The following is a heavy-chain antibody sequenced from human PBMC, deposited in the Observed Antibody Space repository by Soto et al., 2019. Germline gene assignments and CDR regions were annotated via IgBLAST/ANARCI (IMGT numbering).Heavy chain of an antibody. CDR1: GGSFSGYY. CDR3: ARETFYDILTGFKPNWFDP. D-gene: IGHD3-9*01. CDR2: INHSGST. Sequence: SETLSLTCAVYGGSFSGYYWSWIRQPPGKGLEWIGEINHSGSTNYNPSLKSRVTISVDTSKNQFSLKLSSVTAADTAVYYCARETFYDILTGFKPNWFDPWGQGTLVTVSS. V-gene: IGHV4-34*01. J-gene: IGHJ5*02.